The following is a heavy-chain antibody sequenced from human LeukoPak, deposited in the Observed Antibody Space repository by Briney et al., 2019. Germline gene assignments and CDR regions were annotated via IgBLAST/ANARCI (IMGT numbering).Heavy chain of an antibody. V-gene: IGHV1-18*01. CDR3: GRWSPNPNDS. D-gene: IGHD3-3*01. Sequence: GASVKVSCKASGYTFINHGISWVRQAPGQGLEWMGWISAYNGRTEYAPNLQDRVTMTTDTSTTTAYMELRSLTSDDTAVYYCGRWSPNPNDSWGQGTLDTVSS. CDR2: ISAYNGRT. J-gene: IGHJ5*01. CDR1: GYTFINHG.